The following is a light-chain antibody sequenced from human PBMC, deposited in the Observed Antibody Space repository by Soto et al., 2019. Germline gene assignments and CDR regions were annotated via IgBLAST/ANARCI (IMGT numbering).Light chain of an antibody. CDR1: SSNIGTNT. CDR3: AAWDDGLNGVL. Sequence: QSVLTQPPLASATPGQRVTISCSGSSSNIGTNTVNWYQKLPGTAPKLLMYNNNDRPPGVPDRFSGSKSGTSASLAISGLQSEDEADYYCAAWDDGLNGVLFGGGTKLTVL. CDR2: NNN. V-gene: IGLV1-44*01. J-gene: IGLJ2*01.